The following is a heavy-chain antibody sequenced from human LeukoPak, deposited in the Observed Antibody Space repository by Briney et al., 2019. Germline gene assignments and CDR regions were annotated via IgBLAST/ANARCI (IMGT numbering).Heavy chain of an antibody. CDR1: GGSFSGYY. CDR3: ARRAVVPAAVSYFDN. CDR2: IYYTGTT. D-gene: IGHD2-2*01. J-gene: IGHJ4*02. V-gene: IGHV4-34*01. Sequence: SETLSLTCAVYGGSFSGYYWSWIRQPPGKGLEWIGGIYYTGTTYYSPSLNSRITISMDTSKKQFSLRLASVTAADTAVYYCARRAVVPAAVSYFDNWGQGTLVTVSS.